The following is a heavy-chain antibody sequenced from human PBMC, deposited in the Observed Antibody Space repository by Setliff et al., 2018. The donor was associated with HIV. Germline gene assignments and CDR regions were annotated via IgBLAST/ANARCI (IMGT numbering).Heavy chain of an antibody. CDR1: GGSISSGSHY. J-gene: IGHJ3*02. CDR2: IHTRGST. D-gene: IGHD3-22*01. CDR3: ARFYYHYDSTNDAFDI. Sequence: SETLSLTCTVSGGSISSGSHYWSWIRQPAGKGLEWIGRIHTRGSTDYNPSPKSRVTISVDTSKNQFSLKLSSVTAADTAVYYCARFYYHYDSTNDAFDIWGQGTMVTVSS. V-gene: IGHV4-61*02.